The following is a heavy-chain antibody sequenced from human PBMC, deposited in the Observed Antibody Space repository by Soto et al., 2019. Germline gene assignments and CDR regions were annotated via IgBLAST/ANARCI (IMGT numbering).Heavy chain of an antibody. CDR1: GGSFSGYY. Sequence: SETLSLTCAVYGGSFSGYYWSWIRQPPGKGLEWIGEINHSGSTNYNPSLKSRVTISVDTSKNQFSLKLSSVTAADTAVYYCARGEMGDGYNLGVGPGYYFDYWGQGTLVTVSS. V-gene: IGHV4-34*01. J-gene: IGHJ4*02. CDR3: ARGEMGDGYNLGVGPGYYFDY. D-gene: IGHD5-12*01. CDR2: INHSGST.